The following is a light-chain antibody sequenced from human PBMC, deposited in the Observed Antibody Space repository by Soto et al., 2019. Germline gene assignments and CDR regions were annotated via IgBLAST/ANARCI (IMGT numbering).Light chain of an antibody. V-gene: IGKV3-11*01. CDR1: QSVNNY. CDR2: DAS. Sequence: EIVLTQSPATLSLSPGERATLSCRASQSVNNYLAWYQQKPGQAPRLLIYDASSRATDIPARFSGSGSGTDFTLNISILEHEDFATYYHHHRSNWPLTFGGGTKVEIK. CDR3: HHRSNWPLT. J-gene: IGKJ4*01.